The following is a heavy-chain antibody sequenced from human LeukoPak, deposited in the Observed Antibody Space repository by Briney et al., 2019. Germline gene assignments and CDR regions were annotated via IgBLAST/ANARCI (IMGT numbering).Heavy chain of an antibody. J-gene: IGHJ4*02. CDR2: INPNSGGT. V-gene: IGHV1-2*06. CDR3: ARVNRGYSGYEFSY. Sequence: ASVKVSCKASGYTFTGYYMHWVRQAPGQGLEWMGRINPNSGGTNYAQKFQGRVTITRDTSISTAYMELSRLRSDDTAVYYCARVNRGYSGYEFSYWGQGTLVTVSS. CDR1: GYTFTGYY. D-gene: IGHD5-12*01.